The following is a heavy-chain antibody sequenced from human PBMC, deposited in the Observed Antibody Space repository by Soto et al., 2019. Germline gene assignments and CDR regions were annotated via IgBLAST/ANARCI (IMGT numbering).Heavy chain of an antibody. CDR2: IYYSGST. D-gene: IGHD4-17*01. V-gene: IGHV4-61*01. J-gene: IGHJ3*02. Sequence: PSETLSRTCTVSGGSVSSGSYYWSWILQPPGKGLEWIGYIYYSGSTNYNPSLKSRVTISVDTSKNQFSLKLSSVTAADTAVYYCARDSRVRWKYAFYIWGQGTMVTVSS. CDR3: ARDSRVRWKYAFYI. CDR1: GGSVSSGSYY.